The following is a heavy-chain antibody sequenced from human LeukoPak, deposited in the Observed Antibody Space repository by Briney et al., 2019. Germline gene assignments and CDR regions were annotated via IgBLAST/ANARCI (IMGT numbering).Heavy chain of an antibody. D-gene: IGHD3-10*01. CDR2: IHYTGTT. V-gene: IGHV4-4*02. J-gene: IGHJ3*02. Sequence: SETLSLTCAVSGDSTSNNNWWSWVRQPPGKGLEWIGNIHYTGTTYYNPSLKSRVTESVDTPKNQFSLKLNSVTAADTGVYYCARLMHFGSGSPIGADVFDIWGRGTVVTVSS. CDR3: ARLMHFGSGSPIGADVFDI. CDR1: GDSTSNNNW.